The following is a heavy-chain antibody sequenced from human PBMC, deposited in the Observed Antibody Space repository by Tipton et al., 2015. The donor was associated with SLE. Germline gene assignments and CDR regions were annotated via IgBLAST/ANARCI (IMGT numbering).Heavy chain of an antibody. Sequence: TLSLTCTVPGGSISSHYWSWIRQPPGKGLEWIGYIYYSGSTNYNPSLKSRVTISVDTSKNQFSLKLSSVTAADTAVYYCARQKLRSPLFDYWGQGTLVTVSS. D-gene: IGHD3-16*01. CDR3: ARQKLRSPLFDY. CDR1: GGSISSHY. CDR2: IYYSGST. J-gene: IGHJ4*02. V-gene: IGHV4-59*11.